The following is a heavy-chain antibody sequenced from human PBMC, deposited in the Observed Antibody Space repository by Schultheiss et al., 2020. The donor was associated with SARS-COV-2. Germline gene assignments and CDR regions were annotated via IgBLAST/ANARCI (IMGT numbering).Heavy chain of an antibody. CDR3: ARHHDIAAAGTSMAWFDP. CDR2: IYYSGST. Sequence: SETLSLTCTVSGGSVSSGSYYWSWIRQPPGKGLEWIGYIYYSGSTNYNHSLKSRVTISADTSKNQFSLKLSSVTAADTAVYYCARHHDIAAAGTSMAWFDPWGQGTLVTVSS. D-gene: IGHD6-13*01. J-gene: IGHJ5*02. V-gene: IGHV4-61*01. CDR1: GGSVSSGSYY.